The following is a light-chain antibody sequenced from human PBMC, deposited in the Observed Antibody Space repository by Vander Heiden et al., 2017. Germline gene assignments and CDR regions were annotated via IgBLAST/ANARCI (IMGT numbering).Light chain of an antibody. CDR3: NSYTTSRTYV. CDR1: SSDIGFYNY. J-gene: IGLJ1*01. V-gene: IGLV2-14*03. Sequence: QSALAQPASVSGSPGQSIIISCTGTSSDIGFYNYVSWYQHHPGKGPKLIIYDVTPRPSGVSNRFSGSKSGTTASLTISGLQAEDEADYYCNSYTTSRTYVFGSGTKVTVL. CDR2: DVT.